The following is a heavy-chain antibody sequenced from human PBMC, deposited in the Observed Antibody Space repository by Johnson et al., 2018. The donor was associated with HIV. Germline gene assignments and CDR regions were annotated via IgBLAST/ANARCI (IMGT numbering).Heavy chain of an antibody. CDR1: GFTVSSNY. CDR3: ARDPLAYDNFWSGSLHAFDI. V-gene: IGHV3-33*08. Sequence: QVQLVESGGGLVQPGGSLRLSCAASGFTVSSNYMNWVRQAPGKGLEWVAVIWYDGSNKYYADSVKGRFTISRDNYKNTLYLQMNSLRAEDTAVYYCARDPLAYDNFWSGSLHAFDIWGQGTMVTVSS. CDR2: IWYDGSNK. D-gene: IGHD3-3*01. J-gene: IGHJ3*02.